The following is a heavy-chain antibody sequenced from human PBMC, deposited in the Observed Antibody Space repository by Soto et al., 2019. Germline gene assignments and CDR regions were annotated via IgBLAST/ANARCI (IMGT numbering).Heavy chain of an antibody. D-gene: IGHD2-15*01. Sequence: QLQLQESGPGLVTPSETLSLTCTVSGGSVTNNNYFWGWIRQPPGKGLEWIVTAIYYSGNTYYNPSLKSRVSISIETSKNQFSLKLTSVTAADTAVYYCARLSGFSDRWSGFDPWGQGTLVTVSS. CDR2: AIYYSGNT. J-gene: IGHJ5*02. V-gene: IGHV4-39*01. CDR1: GGSVTNNNYF. CDR3: ARLSGFSDRWSGFDP.